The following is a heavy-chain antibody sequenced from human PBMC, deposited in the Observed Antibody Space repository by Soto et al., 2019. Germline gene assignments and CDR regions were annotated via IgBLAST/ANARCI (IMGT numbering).Heavy chain of an antibody. CDR3: AKTYDGSGQPSHWFGP. D-gene: IGHD3-22*01. CDR1: GYTFTGYY. CDR2: INPKTGAT. Sequence: GASVKVSCKASGYTFTGYYIHWVRQAPGQGLEWVGWINPKTGATNSAQRFQGRVTMTRDTSITTAYMDLSSLTSDDTATYFCAKTYDGSGQPSHWFGPWGQGTPVTVSS. J-gene: IGHJ5*02. V-gene: IGHV1-2*02.